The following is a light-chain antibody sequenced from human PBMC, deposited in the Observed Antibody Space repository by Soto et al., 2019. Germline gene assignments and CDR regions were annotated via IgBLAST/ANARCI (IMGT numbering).Light chain of an antibody. J-gene: IGKJ1*01. CDR3: QQYNNWPPWT. CDR2: GAS. CDR1: QSVSNS. V-gene: IGKV3-15*01. Sequence: EIVMTQSPATLSVAPGERATLSCRASQSVSNSLAWYQQKPGQAPRLLIYGASTRVTGIPARFSGSGSGTEFTLPISSLQSEDFAVYYCQQYNNWPPWTFGQGTRVEIK.